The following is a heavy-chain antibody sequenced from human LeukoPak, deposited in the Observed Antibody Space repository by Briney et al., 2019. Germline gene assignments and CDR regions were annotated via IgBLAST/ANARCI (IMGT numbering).Heavy chain of an antibody. CDR3: ARERDVLWCDCYSGDFDY. D-gene: IGHD2-21*02. CDR1: GGSISSYY. V-gene: IGHV4-59*01. J-gene: IGHJ4*02. CDR2: IYYSGST. Sequence: SETLSLTCTVSGGSISSYYWSWIRQPPGKGLEWIGYIYYSGSTNYNPSLKSRVTISVDTSKNQFSLRLSSVTAADTAVYYCARERDVLWCDCYSGDFDYWGQGTLVTVSS.